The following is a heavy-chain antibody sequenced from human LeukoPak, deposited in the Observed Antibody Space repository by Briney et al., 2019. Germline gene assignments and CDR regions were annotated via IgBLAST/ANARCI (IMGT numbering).Heavy chain of an antibody. J-gene: IGHJ4*02. CDR1: GFTFVTYA. D-gene: IGHD3-10*01. CDR3: ARGLLWFGEDYLDY. Sequence: GGSLRLSCATSGFTFVTYAIHWVRQTPGKGLEWVAFISFDGNNKHYADSVKGRFTISRDNSKNTLFLQMNSLRAEDTAVYFCARGLLWFGEDYLDYWGQGTLVTVSS. CDR2: ISFDGNNK. V-gene: IGHV3-30*02.